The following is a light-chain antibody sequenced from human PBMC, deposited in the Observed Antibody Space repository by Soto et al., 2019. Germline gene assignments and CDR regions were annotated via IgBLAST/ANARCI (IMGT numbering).Light chain of an antibody. CDR2: GAT. CDR3: QQYRSWPRT. CDR1: QNFLSG. V-gene: IGKV3-15*01. Sequence: EILLTQSPATLSVSPGETATLSCRASQNFLSGLAWYQQKPGQAPRLLVYGATTRATDAPAKFRGSGSGTEFSLTISSLQSEDFATYYCQQYRSWPRTFGQGSKVEI. J-gene: IGKJ1*01.